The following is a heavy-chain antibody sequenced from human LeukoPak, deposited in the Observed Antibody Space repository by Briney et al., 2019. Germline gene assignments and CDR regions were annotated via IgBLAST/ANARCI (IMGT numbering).Heavy chain of an antibody. CDR3: ARDPSVSKGYFKD. J-gene: IGHJ1*01. D-gene: IGHD2-8*01. V-gene: IGHV4-59*01. Sequence: PSETLPLSCTFSADYINSYYWNWCRQSPGKGLEWIGDIYDSGITNYNPSLKSRVTISVDTSKDQFSLTLSSVAAADSAVYYCARDPSVSKGYFKDWGQGTLVTVSS. CDR2: IYDSGIT. CDR1: ADYINSYY.